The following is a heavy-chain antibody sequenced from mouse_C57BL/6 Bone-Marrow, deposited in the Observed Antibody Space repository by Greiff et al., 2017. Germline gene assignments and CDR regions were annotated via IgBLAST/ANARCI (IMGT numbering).Heavy chain of an antibody. CDR3: ARKGLLRRWCFDV. D-gene: IGHD1-2*01. V-gene: IGHV1-76*01. Sequence: VKLQESGAELVRPGASVKLSCKASGYTFTDYYINWVKQRPGQGLEWIARIYPGSGNTYYNEKFKGKATLTAEKSSSTAYMQLSSLTSEDSAVYFCARKGLLRRWCFDVWGTGTTVTVSS. J-gene: IGHJ1*03. CDR2: IYPGSGNT. CDR1: GYTFTDYY.